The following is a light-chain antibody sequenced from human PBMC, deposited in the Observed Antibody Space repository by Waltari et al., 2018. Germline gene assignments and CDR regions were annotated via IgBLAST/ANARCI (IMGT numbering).Light chain of an antibody. CDR3: QQYNVWPRT. V-gene: IGKV3-15*01. CDR2: GAS. Sequence: EIVLTQSPATLPVSPGERATLSCRASQNVNSDLAWYQQKPGQAPRLLIYGASARATDIPAKFSGSGSGTEFTLTISSLQSEDVAFYYCQQYNVWPRTFGQGTKVGI. CDR1: QNVNSD. J-gene: IGKJ1*01.